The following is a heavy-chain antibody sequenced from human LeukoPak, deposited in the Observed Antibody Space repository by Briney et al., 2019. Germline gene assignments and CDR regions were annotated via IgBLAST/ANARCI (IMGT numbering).Heavy chain of an antibody. Sequence: GASVKVSCKASGDTFTGYYIHWVRQAPRQGLEWMGCFDPNTGATHYAQKFQGRVTMTRDTSIGTDFLELRSLISDDTALYYCAGYTVVRGLTLSGFDIWGQGTMITVSS. CDR1: GDTFTGYY. V-gene: IGHV1-2*02. CDR2: FDPNTGAT. J-gene: IGHJ3*02. D-gene: IGHD3-10*01. CDR3: AGYTVVRGLTLSGFDI.